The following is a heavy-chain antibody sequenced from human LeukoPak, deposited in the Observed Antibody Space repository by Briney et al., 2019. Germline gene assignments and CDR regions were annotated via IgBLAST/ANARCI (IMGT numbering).Heavy chain of an antibody. CDR3: ARESRRDGYKFDY. V-gene: IGHV4-59*01. CDR2: IYYSGST. D-gene: IGHD5-24*01. CDR1: GGSISSYY. Sequence: TSETLSLTCTVSGGSISSYYWSWIRQPPGKGLEWIGYIYYSGSTNYNPSLKSRLTISVDTSKNQFSLKLSSVTAADTAVYYCARESRRDGYKFDYWGQGTLVTVSS. J-gene: IGHJ4*02.